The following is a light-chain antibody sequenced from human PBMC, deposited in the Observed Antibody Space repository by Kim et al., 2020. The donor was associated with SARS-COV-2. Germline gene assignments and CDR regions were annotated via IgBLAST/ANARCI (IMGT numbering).Light chain of an antibody. CDR3: QQYENSPWT. CDR2: GAS. CDR1: QTVNSMY. J-gene: IGKJ1*01. V-gene: IGKV3-20*01. Sequence: IVLTQSPGTLSLSPGERATLSCRASQTVNSMYLAWYQQKPGQAPRLLIYGASNRATGIPDRFSGSGSGTDFTLTISRLEPEDCAVYYCQQYENSPWTFGQGTTVDIK.